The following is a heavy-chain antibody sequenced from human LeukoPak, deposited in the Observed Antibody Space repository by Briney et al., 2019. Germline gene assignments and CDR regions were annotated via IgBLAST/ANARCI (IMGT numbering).Heavy chain of an antibody. V-gene: IGHV3-21*01. D-gene: IGHD2-8*01. J-gene: IGHJ6*02. CDR2: ISSSSSYI. CDR3: ARDACTNGVCPQPYYYYYGMDV. CDR1: GFTFSSYS. Sequence: KPGGSLRLSCAASGFTFSSYSMTWVRQAPGKGLEWVSSISSSSSYIYYADSVKGRFTISRDNAKNSLYLQMNSLRAEDTAVYYCARDACTNGVCPQPYYYYYGMDVWGQGTTVTVSS.